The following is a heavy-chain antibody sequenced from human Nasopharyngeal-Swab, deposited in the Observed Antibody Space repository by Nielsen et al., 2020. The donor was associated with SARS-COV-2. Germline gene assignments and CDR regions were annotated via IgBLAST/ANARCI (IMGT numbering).Heavy chain of an antibody. J-gene: IGHJ5*02. Sequence: SETLSLTCTVSGGSISSGGYYWSWIRQPPGEGLEWIGEINHSGSTNYNPSLKSRVTISVDTSKNQFSLKLSSVTAADTAVYYCARGLTTVTTRWFDPWGQGTLVTVSS. CDR1: GGSISSGGYY. D-gene: IGHD4-17*01. CDR3: ARGLTTVTTRWFDP. V-gene: IGHV4-39*07. CDR2: INHSGST.